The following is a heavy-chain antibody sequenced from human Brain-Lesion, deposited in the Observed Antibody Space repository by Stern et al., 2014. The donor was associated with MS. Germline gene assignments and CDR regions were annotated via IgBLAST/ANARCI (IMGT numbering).Heavy chain of an antibody. CDR2: ISWNRGTI. CDR3: ARDITGSSTYFAY. D-gene: IGHD1-14*01. CDR1: GFTFDDYA. Sequence: EVQLVESGGDLVQPGRSLRLSCAAFGFTFDDYAMHWVRQAPGTGLEWVAGISWNRGTIGYADSVKGRFTTSRDNAYSSLYLQMNSLRPEDTALYYCARDITGSSTYFAYWGQGTLVTVSS. V-gene: IGHV3-9*01. J-gene: IGHJ4*02.